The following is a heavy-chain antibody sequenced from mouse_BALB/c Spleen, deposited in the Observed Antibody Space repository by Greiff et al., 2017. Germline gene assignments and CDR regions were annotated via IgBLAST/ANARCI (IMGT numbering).Heavy chain of an antibody. Sequence: EVQLVESGGGLVQPGGSRKLSCAASGFTFSSFGMHWVRQAPEKGLEWVADISSGSSTIYYADTVKGRFTISRDNPKNTLFLQMTSLRSEDTAMYYCASSASPRYFDVWGAGTTVTVSS. CDR1: GFTFSSFG. J-gene: IGHJ1*01. CDR3: ASSASPRYFDV. CDR2: ISSGSSTI. V-gene: IGHV5-17*02. D-gene: IGHD6-2*01.